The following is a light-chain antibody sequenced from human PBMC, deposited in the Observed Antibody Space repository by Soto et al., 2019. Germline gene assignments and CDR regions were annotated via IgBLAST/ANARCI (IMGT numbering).Light chain of an antibody. J-gene: IGKJ1*01. V-gene: IGKV1-5*03. CDR3: QQYNSYSTWT. CDR1: ESVKSW. CDR2: KAS. Sequence: DIQMTQSPSTLSASIGDRVTITCRASESVKSWLAWYQQKAGKAPKFLIYKASTLESGVPSRFSGSGSGTEFTLTISSLQPDDFATYYCQQYNSYSTWTFGQGTKVDI.